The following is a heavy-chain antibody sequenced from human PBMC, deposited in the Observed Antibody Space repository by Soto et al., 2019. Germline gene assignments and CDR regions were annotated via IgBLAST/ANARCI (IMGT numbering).Heavy chain of an antibody. CDR1: GDSISGSQW. CDR2: ISHTGTT. D-gene: IGHD3-22*01. V-gene: IGHV4-4*02. Sequence: SETLSLTCAVSGDSISGSQWWSWVRLPPGKGLEWIGEISHTGTTNYNPSLKSRVTMSVDKPKNQFSLNLTSVTASDTAMYYRARQIYDSDTGPNFQYYFDSWGQGTPVTVSS. J-gene: IGHJ4*02. CDR3: ARQIYDSDTGPNFQYYFDS.